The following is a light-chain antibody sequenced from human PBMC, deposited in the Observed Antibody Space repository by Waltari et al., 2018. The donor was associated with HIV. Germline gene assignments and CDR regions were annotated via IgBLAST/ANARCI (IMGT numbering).Light chain of an antibody. CDR1: QSISSN. Sequence: DIMMTQSPATLSVSPGERATLSCRASQSISSNVAWYQQRRGQAPRLLIYGASTRASGIPARSSGSGSGPEFSLTISSLQSEDFAIYYCQQYSNWPRTFGQGTKVEI. J-gene: IGKJ1*01. CDR2: GAS. V-gene: IGKV3-15*01. CDR3: QQYSNWPRT.